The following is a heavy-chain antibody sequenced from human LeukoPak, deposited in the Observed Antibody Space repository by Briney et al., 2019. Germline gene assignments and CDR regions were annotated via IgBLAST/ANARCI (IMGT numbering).Heavy chain of an antibody. CDR2: MNPNSGNT. D-gene: IGHD5-18*01. CDR3: ARGTARIQLWPPSDYWYYGMDV. CDR1: GGTFSSYA. V-gene: IGHV1-8*02. Sequence: ASVKVSCKASGGTFSSYAISWVRQAPGQGLEWMGWMNPNSGNTGYAQKFQGRVTMTRNTSISTAYMELSSLRSEDTAVYYCARGTARIQLWPPSDYWYYGMDVWGQGTTVTVSS. J-gene: IGHJ6*02.